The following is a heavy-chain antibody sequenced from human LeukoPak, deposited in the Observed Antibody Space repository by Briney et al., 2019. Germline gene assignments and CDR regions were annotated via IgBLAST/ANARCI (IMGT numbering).Heavy chain of an antibody. J-gene: IGHJ4*02. CDR2: INHSGST. D-gene: IGHD3-3*01. CDR1: GGSFSGYY. Sequence: PSETLSLTCAVYGGSFSGYYWSWIRQLPGKGLEWIGEINHSGSTNYNPSLKSRVTISVDTSKNQFSLKLSSVTAADTAVYYCARGRVDDFWSGLFDYWGQGTLVTVSS. V-gene: IGHV4-34*01. CDR3: ARGRVDDFWSGLFDY.